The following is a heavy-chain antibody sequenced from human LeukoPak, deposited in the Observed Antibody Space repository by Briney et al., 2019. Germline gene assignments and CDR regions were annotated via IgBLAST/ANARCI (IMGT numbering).Heavy chain of an antibody. V-gene: IGHV4-59*08. Sequence: SETLSLTCTVSGGSISSNYWSWIRQSPGKGLEWIGHIHYSGSTNYNPSLKSRVTISVDTSKNQFSLKLNSVTAADTAVYYCARHQASSGSPRFDYWGQGTLVTVSS. D-gene: IGHD3-10*01. CDR2: IHYSGST. CDR1: GGSISSNY. J-gene: IGHJ4*02. CDR3: ARHQASSGSPRFDY.